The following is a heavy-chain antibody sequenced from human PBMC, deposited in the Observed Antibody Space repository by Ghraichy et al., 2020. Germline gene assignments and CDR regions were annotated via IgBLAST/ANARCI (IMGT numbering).Heavy chain of an antibody. D-gene: IGHD6-19*01. CDR3: ARRYPAVAGHSGWFDP. Sequence: SQTLSLTCTVSGGSISSYYWSWIRQPAGKGLEWIGRIYTSGSTNYNPSLKSRVTMSVDTSKNQFSLKLSSVTAADTAVYYCARRYPAVAGHSGWFDPWGQGTLVTVSS. CDR2: IYTSGST. V-gene: IGHV4-4*07. CDR1: GGSISSYY. J-gene: IGHJ5*02.